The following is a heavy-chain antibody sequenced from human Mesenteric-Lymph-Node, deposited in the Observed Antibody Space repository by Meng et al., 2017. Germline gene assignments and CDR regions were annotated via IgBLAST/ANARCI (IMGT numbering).Heavy chain of an antibody. CDR2: IYHGGNS. CDR1: NYSITSGYY. D-gene: IGHD3-22*01. V-gene: IGHV4-38-2*02. Sequence: SETLSLTCTVSNYSITSGYYWGWIRQPPRKRLEWIGSIYHGGNSYYNPSLKSRVTMSVDTSKNQFSLKLSSVTAADTAMYYCARLNYHDEYWGRGTLVTVSS. CDR3: ARLNYHDEY. J-gene: IGHJ4*02.